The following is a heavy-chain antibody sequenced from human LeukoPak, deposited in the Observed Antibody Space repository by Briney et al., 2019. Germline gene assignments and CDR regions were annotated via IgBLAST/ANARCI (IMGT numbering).Heavy chain of an antibody. J-gene: IGHJ4*02. CDR3: VSFYETY. Sequence: GGSLRLSCAASGIYWMHWVRQVPGKGLVWVSHINSDGSWTSYADSVKGRFTISKDNAKNTVYLRMNSLRAEDTAVYYCVSFYETYWGRGTLVTVPS. V-gene: IGHV3-74*01. CDR2: INSDGSWT. D-gene: IGHD2/OR15-2a*01. CDR1: GIYW.